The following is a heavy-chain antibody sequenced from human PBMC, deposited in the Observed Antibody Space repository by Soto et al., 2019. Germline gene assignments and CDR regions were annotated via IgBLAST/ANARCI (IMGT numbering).Heavy chain of an antibody. J-gene: IGHJ4*02. CDR2: INHSGST. Sequence: PSETLSLTCAVYGGSFSGYYWSWIRQPPGKGLEWIGEINHSGSTNYNPSLKSRVTISVDTSKNQFSLKLSSVTAADTAVYYCARAWVNSGPPKYWGQGTLVTVSP. V-gene: IGHV4-34*01. D-gene: IGHD1-26*01. CDR3: ARAWVNSGPPKY. CDR1: GGSFSGYY.